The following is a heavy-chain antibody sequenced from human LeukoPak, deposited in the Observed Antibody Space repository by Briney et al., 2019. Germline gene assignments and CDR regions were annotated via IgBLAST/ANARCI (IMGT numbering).Heavy chain of an antibody. CDR2: ISPGDSDA. J-gene: IGHJ4*02. CDR1: GYTFTNYY. CDR3: ARRYCSSTSCNPYFFDY. Sequence: GESLKISCKGSGYTFTNYYIGWVRQTPGKGLEWMGIISPGDSDARYSPSFQGQVTISADKSITTAYLRWSSLKASDTAMYYCARRYCSSTSCNPYFFDYWGQGTLVTVSS. V-gene: IGHV5-51*01. D-gene: IGHD2-2*01.